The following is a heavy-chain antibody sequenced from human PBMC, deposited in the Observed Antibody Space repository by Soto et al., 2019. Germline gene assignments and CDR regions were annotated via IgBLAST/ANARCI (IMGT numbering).Heavy chain of an antibody. CDR3: AHIGYYELVDY. V-gene: IGHV2-5*01. Sequence: SGPTLVNPTQTLTLTCTCSGFSLSTSGVGVGWIRQPPGKALEWLALIYWNDDKRYSPSLKSRLTVTKDTSKNQVVLTMTNMDPVDTATYYCAHIGYYELVDYWGQGTLVTVSS. D-gene: IGHD1-26*01. J-gene: IGHJ4*02. CDR2: IYWNDDK. CDR1: GFSLSTSGVG.